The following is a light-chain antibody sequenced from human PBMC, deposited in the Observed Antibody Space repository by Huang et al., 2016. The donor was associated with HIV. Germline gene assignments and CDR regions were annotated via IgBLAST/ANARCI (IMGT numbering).Light chain of an antibody. CDR1: QDISNY. J-gene: IGKJ1*01. CDR2: AAS. Sequence: DIQMTQSPSSLSASVGDRVTITCQASQDISNYLNWYQQKPGNAPKVLIYAASNLETGGPSRFSGSGSGTDVTFTISSRQPGDIATYYCQQYDNLPWTFGQGTKVEIK. V-gene: IGKV1-33*01. CDR3: QQYDNLPWT.